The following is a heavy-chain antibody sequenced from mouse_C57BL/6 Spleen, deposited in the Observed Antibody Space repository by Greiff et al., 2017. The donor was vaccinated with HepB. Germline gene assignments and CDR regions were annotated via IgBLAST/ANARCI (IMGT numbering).Heavy chain of an antibody. Sequence: EVKLVESGGDLVKPGGSLKLSCAASGFTFSSYGMSWVRQTPDKRLEWVATISSGGSYTYYPDSVKGRFTISRDNAKNTLYLQMSSLKSEDTAMYYCARHGYYGSSYVRGDYYAMDYWGQGTSVTVSS. J-gene: IGHJ4*01. CDR3: ARHGYYGSSYVRGDYYAMDY. CDR2: ISSGGSYT. D-gene: IGHD1-1*01. CDR1: GFTFSSYG. V-gene: IGHV5-6*01.